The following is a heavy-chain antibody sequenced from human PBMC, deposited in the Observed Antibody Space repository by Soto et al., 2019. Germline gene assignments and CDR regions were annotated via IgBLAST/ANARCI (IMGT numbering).Heavy chain of an antibody. J-gene: IGHJ4*02. V-gene: IGHV3-30*18. CDR1: GFTFSSYG. CDR2: ISYDGSNK. Sequence: GGSLRLSCAASGFTFSSYGMHWVRQAPGKGLEWVAVISYDGSNKYYADSVKGRFTISRDNSKNTLYLQMNSLRAEDTAVYYCAKPDFLWFGELLLPLDYWGQGTLVTVSS. D-gene: IGHD3-10*01. CDR3: AKPDFLWFGELLLPLDY.